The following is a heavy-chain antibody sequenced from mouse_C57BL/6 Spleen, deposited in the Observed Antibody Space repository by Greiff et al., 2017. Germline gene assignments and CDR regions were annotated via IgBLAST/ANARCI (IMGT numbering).Heavy chain of an antibody. Sequence: QVQLQQSGPELVKPGASVKISCKASGYAFSSSWMNWVKQRPGKGLEWIGRIYPGDGDTNYNGKFKGKATLTADKSSSTAYMQLSSLTSEDSAVYFCASGGRMDYGGQGTSVTVSS. CDR2: IYPGDGDT. CDR3: ASGGRMDY. V-gene: IGHV1-82*01. J-gene: IGHJ4*01. CDR1: GYAFSSSW.